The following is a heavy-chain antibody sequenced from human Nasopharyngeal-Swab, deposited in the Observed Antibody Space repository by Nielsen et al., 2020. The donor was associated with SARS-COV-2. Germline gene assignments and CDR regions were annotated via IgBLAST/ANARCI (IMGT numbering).Heavy chain of an antibody. J-gene: IGHJ4*02. CDR2: INHSGST. CDR3: ASSGSYLGADY. D-gene: IGHD1-26*01. Sequence: SETLSLTFAVYGGSFSGYYWSWIRQPPGKGLEWIGEINHSGSTNYNPSLKSRVTISVDTSKNQFSLKLSSVTAADTAVYYCASSGSYLGADYWGQGTLVTVSS. V-gene: IGHV4-34*01. CDR1: GGSFSGYY.